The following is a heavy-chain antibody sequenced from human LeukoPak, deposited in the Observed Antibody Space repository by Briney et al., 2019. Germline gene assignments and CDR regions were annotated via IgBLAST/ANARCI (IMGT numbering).Heavy chain of an antibody. D-gene: IGHD5-24*01. CDR1: GFTFDDYG. V-gene: IGHV3-20*01. CDR3: AREGRDGYNFDY. Sequence: GGSLRLSCAASGFTFDDYGTSWVRQAPGKGLEWVSGINWNGGSTGYADSVKGRFTISRDNAKNSLYLQMNSLRAEDTALYHCAREGRDGYNFDYWGQGTLVTVSS. J-gene: IGHJ4*02. CDR2: INWNGGST.